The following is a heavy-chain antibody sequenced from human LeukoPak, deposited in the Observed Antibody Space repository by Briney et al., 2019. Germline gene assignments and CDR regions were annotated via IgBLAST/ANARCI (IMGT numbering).Heavy chain of an antibody. CDR1: GFTFSSYG. V-gene: IGHV3-7*01. CDR2: IKQDGREK. J-gene: IGHJ3*02. CDR3: ARAGRIRLGELSLDAFDI. Sequence: GGSLRLSCAASGFTFSSYGMHWVRQAPGKGLEWVANIKQDGREKYYVDSVKGRFTISRDNAKNSLYLQMNSPRAEDTAVYYCARAGRIRLGELSLDAFDIWGQGTMVTVSS. D-gene: IGHD3-16*02.